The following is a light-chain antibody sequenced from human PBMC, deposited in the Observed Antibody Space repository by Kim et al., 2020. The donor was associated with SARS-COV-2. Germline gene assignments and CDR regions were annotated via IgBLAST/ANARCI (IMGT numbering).Light chain of an antibody. V-gene: IGLV2-14*03. CDR3: SLYTSGITNYV. Sequence: QSALTQPASVSGSPGQSITISCTGASSDIGGNYYVSWYQQHPGKAPKVMIHDVSNRPSGVSNRFSGSKSGNTASLTISGLQAEDEADYYCSLYTSGITNYVFGAGTKVTVL. J-gene: IGLJ1*01. CDR2: DVS. CDR1: SSDIGGNYY.